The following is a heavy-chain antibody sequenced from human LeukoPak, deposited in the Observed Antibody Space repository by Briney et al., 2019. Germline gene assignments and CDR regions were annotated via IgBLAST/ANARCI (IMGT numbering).Heavy chain of an antibody. CDR3: AREGYYDSSKRYYGMDV. J-gene: IGHJ6*02. CDR1: GYTFTSYA. CDR2: INTNTGNP. Sequence: GASVKVSCKASGYTFTSYAMNWVRQAPGQGLEWMGWINTNTGNPTYAQGSTGRFVFSLDTSVSTAYLQICSLKAEDTAVYYCAREGYYDSSKRYYGMDVWGQGTTVTVSS. D-gene: IGHD3-22*01. V-gene: IGHV7-4-1*01.